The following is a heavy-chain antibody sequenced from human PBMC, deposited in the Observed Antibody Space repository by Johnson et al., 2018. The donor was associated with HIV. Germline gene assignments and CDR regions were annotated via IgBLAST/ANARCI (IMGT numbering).Heavy chain of an antibody. D-gene: IGHD3-3*02. CDR3: AKASSNSNFDAFDI. CDR1: GFTFSSYW. J-gene: IGHJ3*02. CDR2: INSDGSST. Sequence: VQLVESGGGLVQPGGSLRLSCAASGFTFSSYWMHWVRQAPGQGLVWVSRINSDGSSTSYADSVKGRFTISRDNSKNPQYLQMNSLRAEDTAVYYCAKASSNSNFDAFDIWGQGTMVTVSS. V-gene: IGHV3-74*02.